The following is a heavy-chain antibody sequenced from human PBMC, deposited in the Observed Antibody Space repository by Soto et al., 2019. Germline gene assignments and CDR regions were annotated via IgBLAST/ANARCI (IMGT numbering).Heavy chain of an antibody. CDR1: GGSISSYY. CDR2: IYTSGCT. V-gene: IGHV4-4*07. Sequence: SETLSLTCTVSGGSISSYYWSWIRQPAGKGLEWIGRIYTSGCTNYNPSLKSRVTMSVDTSKNQFSLKLSSVTAADTAVYYCARDLGYCSGGSCYSVFDYWGQGTLVTVSS. J-gene: IGHJ4*02. CDR3: ARDLGYCSGGSCYSVFDY. D-gene: IGHD2-15*01.